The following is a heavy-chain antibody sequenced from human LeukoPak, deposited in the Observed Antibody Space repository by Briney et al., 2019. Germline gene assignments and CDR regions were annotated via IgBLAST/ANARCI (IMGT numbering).Heavy chain of an antibody. Sequence: ASVKVSCKASGYTFTSYDINWVRQATGQGLEWMGWMNPNSGNTGYAQKFQGRVTMTRNTSISTAYMELSSLRSEDTAVYYCARSWIAVAALGYWGQGTLVTVYS. CDR2: MNPNSGNT. CDR1: GYTFTSYD. D-gene: IGHD6-19*01. CDR3: ARSWIAVAALGY. V-gene: IGHV1-8*01. J-gene: IGHJ4*02.